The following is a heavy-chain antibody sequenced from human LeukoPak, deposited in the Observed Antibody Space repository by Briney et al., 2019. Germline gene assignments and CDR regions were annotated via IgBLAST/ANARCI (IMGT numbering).Heavy chain of an antibody. CDR2: IHYSGIT. CDR1: GGSISSSY. CDR3: ATASGAFDS. Sequence: SETLSHTCTVSGGSISSSYWNWIRQPPGKGLEWIGYIHYSGITNYNPSLKSRVTISLDTSKNQFSLKLNSVTAADTAVYYCATASGAFDSWGQGALVTVSS. J-gene: IGHJ4*02. V-gene: IGHV4-59*01.